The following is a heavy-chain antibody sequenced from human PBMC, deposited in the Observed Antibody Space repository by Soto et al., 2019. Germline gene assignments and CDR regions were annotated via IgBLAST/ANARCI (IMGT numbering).Heavy chain of an antibody. CDR2: IYISGSP. CDR3: ERTAGSSVANWFDP. Sequence: KTSETLSLTXTVSAGSISSYYWSWIRPPAGKGLEWIGRIYISGSPNYNPSLKSRVTMSVDTCKNQFSLRLSSVTAADTAVYYCERTAGSSVANWFDPWGQGTLVTVSS. J-gene: IGHJ5*02. V-gene: IGHV4-4*07. CDR1: AGSISSYY. D-gene: IGHD6-6*01.